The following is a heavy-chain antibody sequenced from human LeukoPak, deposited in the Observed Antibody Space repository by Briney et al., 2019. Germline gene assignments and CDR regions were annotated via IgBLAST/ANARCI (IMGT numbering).Heavy chain of an antibody. J-gene: IGHJ4*02. CDR3: AKDGGRYRFDY. V-gene: IGHV3-30*02. CDR2: TRNDETEI. D-gene: IGHD3-16*02. Sequence: GGSLRLSCAAPGFPFNAYNIHWIRQAPGRGLEWVSFTRNDETEIHYADFAKGRFTVSRDKSNNLLYLQMNSLRPDDTALYYCAKDGGRYRFDYWGQGTMVTVSS. CDR1: GFPFNAYN.